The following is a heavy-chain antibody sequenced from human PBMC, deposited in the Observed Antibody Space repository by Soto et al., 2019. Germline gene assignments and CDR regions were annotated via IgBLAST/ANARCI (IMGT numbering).Heavy chain of an antibody. Sequence: GGSLRLSCAASGFTFSSYAMHWVRQAPGKGLEWVAVISYDGSNKYYADSVKGRFTISRDNSKNTLYLQMNSLRAGDTAVYYCARDQEITMIVVVYAFDIWGQGTMVTVSS. CDR1: GFTFSSYA. CDR2: ISYDGSNK. V-gene: IGHV3-30-3*01. CDR3: ARDQEITMIVVVYAFDI. D-gene: IGHD3-22*01. J-gene: IGHJ3*02.